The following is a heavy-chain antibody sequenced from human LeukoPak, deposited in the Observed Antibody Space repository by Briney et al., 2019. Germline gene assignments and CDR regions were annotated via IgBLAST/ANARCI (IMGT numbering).Heavy chain of an antibody. CDR3: ARDNQRYNWFDP. CDR1: GFTFSIYW. CDR2: INRDGSDK. J-gene: IGHJ5*02. Sequence: GGSLRLSCAASGFTFSIYWMTWVRQAPGKGLEWVANINRDGSDKYYVDSVKGRFTISRDNAKNSLYLQMSDLRAEDTSVYYCARDNQRYNWFDPWGQGTLVTVSS. V-gene: IGHV3-7*01.